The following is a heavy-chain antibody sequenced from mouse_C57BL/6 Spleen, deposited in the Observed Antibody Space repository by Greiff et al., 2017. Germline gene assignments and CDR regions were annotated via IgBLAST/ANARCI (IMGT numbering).Heavy chain of an antibody. CDR1: GFSFTSYG. CDR2: IWSDGST. Sequence: VMLVESGPGLVAPSQSLSITCTVSGFSFTSYGVHWVRQPPGKGLEWLVVIWSDGSTTYNSALKSRLSISKDNSKSQVFLKMNSLQTDDTAMYYCARQIYYGSSYEYYARDYWGQGTSVTVSS. CDR3: ARQIYYGSSYEYYARDY. D-gene: IGHD1-1*01. J-gene: IGHJ4*01. V-gene: IGHV2-6-1*01.